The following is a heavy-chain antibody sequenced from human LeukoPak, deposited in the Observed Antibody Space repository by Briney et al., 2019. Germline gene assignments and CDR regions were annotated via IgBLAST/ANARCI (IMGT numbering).Heavy chain of an antibody. CDR1: GYTFTGYY. V-gene: IGHV1-2*02. D-gene: IGHD6-6*01. CDR3: AIEYSSSYMFDY. J-gene: IGHJ4*02. CDR2: INPNSGGT. Sequence: ASVKVSCKASGYTFTGYYMHWVRQAPGQGPEWMGWINPNSGGTNYAQKFQGRVTMTRDTSISTACMELSRLRSDDTAVYYCAIEYSSSYMFDYWGQGTLVTVSS.